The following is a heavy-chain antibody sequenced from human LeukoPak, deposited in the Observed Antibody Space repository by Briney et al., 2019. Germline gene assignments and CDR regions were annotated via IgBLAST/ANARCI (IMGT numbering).Heavy chain of an antibody. CDR3: ARLNYDYVWGSYRPYYFDY. CDR2: IYYSGST. J-gene: IGHJ4*02. Sequence: SETLSLTCTVSGGSISSYYWSWIRQPPGKGLEWIGYIYYSGSTYYNPSLKSRVTISVDTSKNQFSLKLSSVTAADTAVYYCARLNYDYVWGSYRPYYFDYWGQGTLVTVSS. CDR1: GGSISSYY. D-gene: IGHD3-16*02. V-gene: IGHV4-59*08.